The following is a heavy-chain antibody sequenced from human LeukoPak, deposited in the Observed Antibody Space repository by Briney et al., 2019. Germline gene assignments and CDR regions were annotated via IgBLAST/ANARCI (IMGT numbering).Heavy chain of an antibody. J-gene: IGHJ4*02. Sequence: PSETLSLTCTVSGASISRYFWNWIRQPPGKVLEWIGYISSGGSTNYNPSLKSRVTISIDTSKNQFSLKLTSATAADTAIYYCARGDDYKSTLFDYWGQGTLVTVSS. CDR2: ISSGGST. CDR3: ARGDDYKSTLFDY. D-gene: IGHD5-12*01. V-gene: IGHV4-59*01. CDR1: GASISRYF.